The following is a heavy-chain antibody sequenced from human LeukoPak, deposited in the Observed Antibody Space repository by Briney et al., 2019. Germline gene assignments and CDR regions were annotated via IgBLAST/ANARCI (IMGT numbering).Heavy chain of an antibody. V-gene: IGHV4-4*02. D-gene: IGHD2-2*01. CDR3: ARSPTKRVPEDY. CDR2: IFHSGST. Sequence: PSGTLSLTCAVSSGSIFSSNWWSWVRQPPVKGLEWIGQIFHSGSTSYSPSLKSRVTISVDKSKNQFSLRLTSVTAADTAVYYCARSPTKRVPEDYWGQGTLVTVSS. CDR1: SGSIFSSNW. J-gene: IGHJ4*02.